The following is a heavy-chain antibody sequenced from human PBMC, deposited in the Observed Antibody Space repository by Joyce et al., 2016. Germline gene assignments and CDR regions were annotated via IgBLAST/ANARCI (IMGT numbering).Heavy chain of an antibody. D-gene: IGHD3-22*01. V-gene: IGHV3-21*02. Sequence: EVQLVESGGGLVKPGGSLRISCAASGFTFSTSSMSWFRRAPGKGLAWVSAISSYSTYIFCADSVKGRFTVSRDNAKNSLYLQMNSLRAEDTAVFFCARGGIVYDYSMDLWGQGTTVTVSS. CDR2: ISSYSTYI. J-gene: IGHJ6*02. CDR1: GFTFSTSS. CDR3: ARGGIVYDYSMDL.